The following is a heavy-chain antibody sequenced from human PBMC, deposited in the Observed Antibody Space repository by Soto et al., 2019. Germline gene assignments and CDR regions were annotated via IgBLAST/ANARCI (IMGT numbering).Heavy chain of an antibody. CDR3: ARQGFGPLHGLVDV. CDR1: GGSISSYY. CDR2: VHHSWGS. Sequence: QVQLQESGPGLVKPSETLSLSCTVSGGSISSYYWRWFRQSPGKRMEWIGYVHHSWGSSYNPSLQSRVAISLDTSKSQLSRKVTSVTATDTAVYYCARQGFGPLHGLVDVWGKGTTVTVSS. D-gene: IGHD3-10*01. J-gene: IGHJ6*04. V-gene: IGHV4-59*08.